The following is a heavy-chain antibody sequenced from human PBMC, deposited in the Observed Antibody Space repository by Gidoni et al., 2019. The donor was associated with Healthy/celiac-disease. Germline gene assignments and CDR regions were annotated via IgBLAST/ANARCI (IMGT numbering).Heavy chain of an antibody. D-gene: IGHD6-19*01. V-gene: IGHV3-21*01. J-gene: IGHJ6*02. CDR1: GFTFSSYS. CDR2: ISSSSSYI. CDR3: ARDEGEGSGWYYYYYYGMDV. Sequence: EVQLVESGGGLVKPGGSLRLSCAASGFTFSSYSMNWVRQAPGKGLEWVSSISSSSSYIYYADSVKGRFTISRDNAKNSLYLQMNSLRAEDTAVYYCARDEGEGSGWYYYYYYGMDVWGQGTTVTVSS.